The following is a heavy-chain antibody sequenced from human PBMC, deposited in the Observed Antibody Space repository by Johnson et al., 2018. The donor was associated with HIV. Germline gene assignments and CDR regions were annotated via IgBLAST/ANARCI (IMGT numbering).Heavy chain of an antibody. J-gene: IGHJ3*02. Sequence: QVQLVESGGGVVQPGRSLRLSCVGSGFTFSSFGMHWVRQAPGKGLEWVALISYDGNKKYYVDSVKGRFTISRDNSKNSLYLQMNSLRAEDTALYYCARRGRTATDAFDIWGQGTMVTVSS. D-gene: IGHD2-15*01. CDR3: ARRGRTATDAFDI. CDR2: ISYDGNKK. CDR1: GFTFSSFG. V-gene: IGHV3-30*03.